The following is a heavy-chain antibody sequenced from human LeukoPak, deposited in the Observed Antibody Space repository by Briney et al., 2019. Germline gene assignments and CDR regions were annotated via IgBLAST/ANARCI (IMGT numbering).Heavy chain of an antibody. D-gene: IGHD6-19*01. CDR3: AKDYERWLAVTNFDY. J-gene: IGHJ4*02. CDR2: ISYDGSNK. V-gene: IGHV3-30*18. CDR1: GFTFSSYG. Sequence: PGGSLRLSCAASGFTFSSYGMSWVRQAPGKGLEWVAVISYDGSNKYYADSVKGRFTISRDNSENTLYLQMNSLRAEDTAVYYCAKDYERWLAVTNFDYWGQGTLVTVSS.